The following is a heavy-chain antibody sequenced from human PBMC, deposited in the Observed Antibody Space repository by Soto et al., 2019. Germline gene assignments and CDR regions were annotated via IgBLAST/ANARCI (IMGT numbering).Heavy chain of an antibody. CDR1: GVSFNNNG. CDR2: VSPPFRTS. Sequence: QVQLVQSGAEVKKPGSSVKVSCKTSGVSFNNNGIGWVRQAPGHGLEWMGGVSPPFRTSNYARKCQGRISITAYASTGTVNMELSSLTSEDTAQYYCARVLYYGSGSYSPYGMDVWGHGTTVTVSS. J-gene: IGHJ6*02. V-gene: IGHV1-69*01. D-gene: IGHD3-10*01. CDR3: ARVLYYGSGSYSPYGMDV.